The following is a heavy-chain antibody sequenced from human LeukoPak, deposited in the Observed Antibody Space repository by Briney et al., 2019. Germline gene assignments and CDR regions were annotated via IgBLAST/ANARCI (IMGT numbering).Heavy chain of an antibody. V-gene: IGHV3-9*01. Sequence: GGSLRLSCVGSGFAFHNYAMHWVRRPPGKGLEWVSAINWNSDTKAYADSVKGRFTISRDRARNSLYLQMDSLRPEDTALYYCAKDTGGNGAYFYAMDVWGQGALVTVSS. D-gene: IGHD4-23*01. CDR2: INWNSDTK. CDR1: GFAFHNYA. J-gene: IGHJ6*02. CDR3: AKDTGGNGAYFYAMDV.